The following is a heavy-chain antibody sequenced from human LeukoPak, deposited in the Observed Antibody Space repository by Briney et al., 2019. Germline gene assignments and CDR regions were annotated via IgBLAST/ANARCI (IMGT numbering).Heavy chain of an antibody. CDR2: ISYDGSNK. D-gene: IGHD3-10*01. CDR3: ARAATYYYGSGSSQFDY. J-gene: IGHJ4*02. CDR1: GFTFSSYA. V-gene: IGHV3-30*04. Sequence: PGRSLRLSCAASGFTFSSYAMHWVRQAPGKGLEWVAVISYDGSNKYYADSVKGRFTVPRDNSKNTLYLRLNSLRAEDTAVYYCARAATYYYGSGSSQFDYWGQGTLVTVSS.